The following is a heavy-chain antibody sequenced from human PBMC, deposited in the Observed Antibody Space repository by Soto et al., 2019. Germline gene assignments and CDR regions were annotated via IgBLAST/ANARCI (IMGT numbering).Heavy chain of an antibody. Sequence: PWETLALTCTLSGASITQYYWNWILQSPGKGLEWIVSVSSPGITVYNPSLTSRVTVSLDTSKNQFSLTLNSVTAADTAVYHCARGGGRPCHTHEFDLWGQGTLLTVSS. CDR2: VSSPGIT. CDR3: ARGGGRPCHTHEFDL. D-gene: IGHD2-15*01. J-gene: IGHJ5*02. CDR1: GASITQYY. V-gene: IGHV4-59*01.